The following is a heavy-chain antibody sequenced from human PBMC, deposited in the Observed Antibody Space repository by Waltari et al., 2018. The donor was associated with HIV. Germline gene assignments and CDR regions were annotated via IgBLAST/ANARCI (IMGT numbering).Heavy chain of an antibody. D-gene: IGHD3-9*01. CDR1: GFTFSSYS. CDR3: AKGNYDVLTGYYGPSFEY. V-gene: IGHV3-64D*06. Sequence: EVQLVESGGTLVQPGGSLRLSCSASGFTFSSYSIHWVRQTPGKGVEYVSAISGDGHSTYYAVALKGRFTITRDNSNNTVWLQMRSLRAEDTAVYYCAKGNYDVLTGYYGPSFEYWGQGTLVTVSS. J-gene: IGHJ4*02. CDR2: ISGDGHST.